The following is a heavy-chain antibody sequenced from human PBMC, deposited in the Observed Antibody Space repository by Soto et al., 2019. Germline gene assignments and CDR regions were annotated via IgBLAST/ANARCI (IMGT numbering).Heavy chain of an antibody. J-gene: IGHJ4*02. CDR1: GFTFSSYG. D-gene: IGHD3-10*01. CDR3: AKCVVSGSGSYTLHLY. Sequence: PGGSLRLSCAASGFTFSSYGMHWVRQAPGKGLEWVAVISYDGSNKYYADSVKGRFTISRDNSKNTLYLQMNSLRAEDTAVYYCAKCVVSGSGSYTLHLYWGQGTLLTVSS. CDR2: ISYDGSNK. V-gene: IGHV3-30*18.